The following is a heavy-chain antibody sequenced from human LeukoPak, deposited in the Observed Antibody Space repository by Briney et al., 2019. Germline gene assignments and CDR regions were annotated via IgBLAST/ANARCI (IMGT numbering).Heavy chain of an antibody. D-gene: IGHD2-21*02. J-gene: IGHJ6*02. CDR2: IYYSGST. V-gene: IGHV4-39*07. CDR3: ARAPPPYCGGDCYSDGMDV. CDR1: GGSISSSSYY. Sequence: SETLSLTCTVSGGSISSSSYYWGWIRQPPGKGLEWIGSIYYSGSTYYNPSLKSRVTISVDTSKNQFSLKLSSVTAADTAVYYCARAPPPYCGGDCYSDGMDVWGQGTTVTVSS.